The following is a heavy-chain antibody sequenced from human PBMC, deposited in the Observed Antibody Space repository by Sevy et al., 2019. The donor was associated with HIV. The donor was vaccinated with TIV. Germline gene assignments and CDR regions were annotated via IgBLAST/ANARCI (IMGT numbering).Heavy chain of an antibody. CDR2: ISSGSRYT. Sequence: GSLRLSCAASGFSFSDYYMTWIRQAPGKGREWGSYISSGSRYTNYADSVKGRFAISRDNAENSLYLQMSSLRAEDTAVYYCARVRVVAADYYFDYWGQGTLVTVSS. J-gene: IGHJ4*02. D-gene: IGHD6-13*01. CDR1: GFSFSDYY. V-gene: IGHV3-11*06. CDR3: ARVRVVAADYYFDY.